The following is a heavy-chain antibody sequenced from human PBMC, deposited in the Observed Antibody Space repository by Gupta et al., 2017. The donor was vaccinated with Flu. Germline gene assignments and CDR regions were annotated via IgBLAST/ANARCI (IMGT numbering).Heavy chain of an antibody. V-gene: IGHV4-59*01. Sequence: QVQLQESGPGLVKPSETLSLTCTVSGGSISSYYWSWIRQPPGKGLEWIGYIYYSGSTNYNPSLKSRVTISVDTSKNQFSLKLSSVTAADTAVYYCARAGYCTNGGCYVRGYFQHWGQGTLVTVSS. J-gene: IGHJ1*01. D-gene: IGHD2-8*01. CDR3: ARAGYCTNGGCYVRGYFQH. CDR1: GGSISSYY. CDR2: IYYSGST.